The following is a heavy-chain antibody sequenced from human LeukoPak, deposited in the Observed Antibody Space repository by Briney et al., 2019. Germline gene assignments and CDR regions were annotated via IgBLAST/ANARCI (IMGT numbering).Heavy chain of an antibody. V-gene: IGHV4-59*12. CDR3: ARDVATTNWFDP. J-gene: IGHJ5*02. CDR1: GGSISSYY. Sequence: SETLSLTCTVSGGSISSYYWSWIRQPPGKGLEWIGYIYYSGSTNYNPSLKSRVTMSVDTSKNQFSLKLSSVTAADTAVYYCARDVATTNWFDPWGQGTLVTVSS. CDR2: IYYSGST. D-gene: IGHD4-11*01.